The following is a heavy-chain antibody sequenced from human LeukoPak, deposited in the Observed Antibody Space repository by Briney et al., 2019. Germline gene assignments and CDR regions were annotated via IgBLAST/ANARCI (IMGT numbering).Heavy chain of an antibody. CDR3: ARSLLPPYYYYMDV. J-gene: IGHJ6*03. CDR1: GYTFTGYY. V-gene: IGHV1-2*02. Sequence: GASVKVSCKASGYTFTGYYMHWVRQAPGQGLEWMGWINPNSGGTNYAQKFQGRVTMTRDTSISTAYMELSRLRSGDTAVYYCARSLLPPYYYYMDVWGKGTTVTVSS. CDR2: INPNSGGT. D-gene: IGHD2-15*01.